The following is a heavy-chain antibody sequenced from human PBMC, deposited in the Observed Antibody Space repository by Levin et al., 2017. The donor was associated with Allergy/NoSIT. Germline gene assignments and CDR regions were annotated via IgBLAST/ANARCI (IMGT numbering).Heavy chain of an antibody. Sequence: ASVKVSCEASGFTFTDYYMHWVRQAPGQGLEWMGWIGLNGGDTRYAQKFQGRVTVTRDTSISTSYMELSRLGSDDTAVYYCARDDAWASHNALDAWGQGTTVTVSS. V-gene: IGHV1-2*02. CDR2: IGLNGGDT. J-gene: IGHJ6*02. D-gene: IGHD1-14*01. CDR1: GFTFTDYY. CDR3: ARDDAWASHNALDA.